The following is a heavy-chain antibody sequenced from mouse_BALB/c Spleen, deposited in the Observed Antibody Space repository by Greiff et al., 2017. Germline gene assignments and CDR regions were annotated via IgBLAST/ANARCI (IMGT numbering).Heavy chain of an antibody. CDR2: IWAGGST. CDR3: ARDRGYGSSPWFAY. D-gene: IGHD1-1*01. CDR1: GFSLTSYG. V-gene: IGHV2-9*02. J-gene: IGHJ3*01. Sequence: VQGVESGPGLVAPSQSLSITCTVSGFSLTSYGVHWVRQPPGKGLEWLGVIWAGGSTNYNSALMSRLSISKDNSKSQVFLKMNSLQTDDTAMYYCARDRGYGSSPWFAYWGQGTLVTVSA.